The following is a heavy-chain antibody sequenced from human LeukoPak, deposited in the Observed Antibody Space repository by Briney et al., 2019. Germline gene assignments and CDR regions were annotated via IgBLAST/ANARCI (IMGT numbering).Heavy chain of an antibody. CDR1: GYSFTSYW. D-gene: IGHD3-22*01. CDR2: IYPGDSNT. CDR3: ARRHQRYYYDSSDDAFDI. J-gene: IGHJ3*02. V-gene: IGHV5-51*01. Sequence: GESLKISCKGSGYSFTSYWIGWVRQMPGKGLEWMGIIYPGDSNTRYSPSFQGQVTISADKSFSTANLQWSSLKASDTAMYYCARRHQRYYYDSSDDAFDIWGQGTMVTVSS.